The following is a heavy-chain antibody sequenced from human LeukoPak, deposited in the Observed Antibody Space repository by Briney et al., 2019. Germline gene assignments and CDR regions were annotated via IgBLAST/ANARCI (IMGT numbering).Heavy chain of an antibody. CDR1: GFTFSSYA. D-gene: IGHD4-17*01. CDR2: ISGSGGGT. CDR3: AKESPTDYGDHQPFGN. Sequence: GGSLRLSCAASGFTFSSYAMSWVRQAPGKGLEWVSAISGSGGGTYYAVSVKGRFTISRDNSKNTLYLQMNSLRAEDTAVYYCAKESPTDYGDHQPFGNWGQGTLVTVSS. V-gene: IGHV3-23*01. J-gene: IGHJ4*02.